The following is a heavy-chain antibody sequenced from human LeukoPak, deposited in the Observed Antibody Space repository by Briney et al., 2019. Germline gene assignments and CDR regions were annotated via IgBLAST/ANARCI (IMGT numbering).Heavy chain of an antibody. V-gene: IGHV1-18*01. CDR1: GYTFTSYG. CDR3: ARGRRITMVRETIDAFDI. Sequence: ASVKVSCKASGYTFTSYGISWVRQAPGQGLEWMGWISAYNGNTNYAQKLQGRVTMTTDTSTSTAYMELRSLRSDDTAVYYCARGRRITMVRETIDAFDIWGQGTMVTVSS. CDR2: ISAYNGNT. D-gene: IGHD3-10*01. J-gene: IGHJ3*02.